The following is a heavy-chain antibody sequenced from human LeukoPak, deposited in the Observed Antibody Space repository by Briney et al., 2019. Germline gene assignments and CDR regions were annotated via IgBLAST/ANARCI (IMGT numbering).Heavy chain of an antibody. CDR2: ISGSGGST. CDR1: GFTFSSYA. CDR3: AKANHDIVATGPVYFDY. J-gene: IGHJ4*02. V-gene: IGHV3-23*01. D-gene: IGHD5-12*01. Sequence: GGSLRLSCAASGFTFSSYATSWVRQAPGKGLEWVSAISGSGGSTYYADSVKGRFTISRDNSKNTLYLQMNSLRAEDTAVYYCAKANHDIVATGPVYFDYWGQGTLVTVSS.